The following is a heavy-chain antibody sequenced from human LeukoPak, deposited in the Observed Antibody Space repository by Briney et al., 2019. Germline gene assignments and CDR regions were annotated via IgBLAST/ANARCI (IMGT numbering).Heavy chain of an antibody. D-gene: IGHD2-15*01. CDR1: GGSITSYY. CDR3: AREGRSSTPGY. J-gene: IGHJ4*02. CDR2: ISASGST. Sequence: SETLSLTCTVSGGSITSYYWSWVRQPAGKGLEWIGRISASGSTNYNPSLESRVTLSVDTSKNQFSLKLGSVTAADTAVYYCAREGRSSTPGYWGQGTLVTVSS. V-gene: IGHV4-4*07.